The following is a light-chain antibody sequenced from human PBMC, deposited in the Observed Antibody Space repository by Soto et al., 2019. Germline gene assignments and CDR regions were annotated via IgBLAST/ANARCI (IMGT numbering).Light chain of an antibody. Sequence: EIVLTQSPATLSLSPGERATLSCRASQSISSYVAWYQQKPGQAPRLLIYGASNRATGVPARFSGSGSGTDFTLTISSLEPEDFAVYYCQQRRNWPPMCTFGQGTKLEIK. CDR3: QQRRNWPPMCT. CDR1: QSISSY. V-gene: IGKV3-11*01. CDR2: GAS. J-gene: IGKJ2*02.